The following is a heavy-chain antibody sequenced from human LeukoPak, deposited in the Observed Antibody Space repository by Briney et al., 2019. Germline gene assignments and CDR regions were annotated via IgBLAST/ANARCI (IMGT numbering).Heavy chain of an antibody. CDR1: GFTFSSYA. V-gene: IGHV3-23*01. Sequence: PGGSLRLSCAASGFTFSSYAMSWVRQPPGKGLEWVSSISGSGGSTYDADSVKGRFTISRDNSKNTLDLQMNSLRAEDTAVYYCARGHYGLDVWGQGTTVTVSS. CDR2: ISGSGGST. CDR3: ARGHYGLDV. J-gene: IGHJ6*02.